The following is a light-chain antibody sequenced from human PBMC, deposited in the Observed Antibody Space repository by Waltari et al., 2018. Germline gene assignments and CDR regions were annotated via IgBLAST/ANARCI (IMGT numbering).Light chain of an antibody. V-gene: IGKV2-28*01. J-gene: IGKJ4*01. CDR3: MQALQTLLT. CDR2: LGS. Sequence: DIVLTQSPLSLPVTHGESASISCRTSQSLLHSNGYNYLDWYLQKPGQSPQLLIYLGSNRASGVPDRFSGSGSRTDFTLKISRVQAEDVGVYYCMQALQTLLTFGGGTKVEIK. CDR1: QSLLHSNGYNY.